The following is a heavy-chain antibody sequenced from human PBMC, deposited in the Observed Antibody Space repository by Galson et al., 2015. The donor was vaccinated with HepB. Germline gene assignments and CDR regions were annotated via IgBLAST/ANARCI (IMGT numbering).Heavy chain of an antibody. J-gene: IGHJ4*02. CDR3: ARARSFRTSLPGADY. CDR2: VWYDGDSK. D-gene: IGHD6-6*01. CDR1: GFTFSSYG. V-gene: IGHV3-33*01. Sequence: SLRLSCATSGFTFSSYGMHWLRQAPGRGLEWVAVVWYDGDSKFYADSVKGRFTVSRDNSKNTLYLQMNSLRAEDTAVYYCARARSFRTSLPGADYWGQGTLVTVSS.